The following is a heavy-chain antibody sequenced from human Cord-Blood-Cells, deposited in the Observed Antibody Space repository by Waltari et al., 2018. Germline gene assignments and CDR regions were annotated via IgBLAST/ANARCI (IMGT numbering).Heavy chain of an antibody. D-gene: IGHD6-13*01. CDR1: GGSFSGYY. Sequence: QVQLQQWGAGLLKPSETLSLTCAVYGGSFSGYYWSWIRPPPGKGLEWIGEINHSGSTNYNPSLKSRVTISVDTSKNQFSLKLSSVTAADTAVYYCARLAAAGTDYYYGMDVWGQGTTVTVSS. CDR2: INHSGST. CDR3: ARLAAAGTDYYYGMDV. V-gene: IGHV4-34*01. J-gene: IGHJ6*02.